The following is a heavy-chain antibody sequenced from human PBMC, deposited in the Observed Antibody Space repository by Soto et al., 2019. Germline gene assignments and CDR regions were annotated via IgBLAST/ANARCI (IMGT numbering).Heavy chain of an antibody. CDR3: ASLYGDYYFDY. Sequence: SETLSLTCAVYGGSFSGYYWSWIRQPPGKGLEWIGEINHSGSTNYNPSLKSRVTISVDTSKNQFSLKLSSVTAADTAVYYCASLYGDYYFDYWGQGTLVTVSS. CDR1: GGSFSGYY. CDR2: INHSGST. D-gene: IGHD4-17*01. J-gene: IGHJ4*02. V-gene: IGHV4-34*01.